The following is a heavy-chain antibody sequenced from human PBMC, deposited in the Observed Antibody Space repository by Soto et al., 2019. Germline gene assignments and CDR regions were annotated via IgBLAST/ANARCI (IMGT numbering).Heavy chain of an antibody. Sequence: QVQLVQSGAEVQKPGSSVKVSCKASGGTFSSYAFSWVRQAPGQGLEWMGGIVPMYDTPNYAQKFQGRVTITADKSTSTVYMELSRLRSEDTAVYSCATELIASGGRWPFDSWGQGTLVTVSS. CDR1: GGTFSSYA. V-gene: IGHV1-69*06. CDR3: ATELIASGGRWPFDS. J-gene: IGHJ4*02. CDR2: IVPMYDTP. D-gene: IGHD6-13*01.